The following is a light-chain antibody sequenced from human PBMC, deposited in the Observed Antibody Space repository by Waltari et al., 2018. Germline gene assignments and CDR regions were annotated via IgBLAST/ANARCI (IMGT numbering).Light chain of an antibody. Sequence: MTQSPDTLSASPGERIPLSCRASHSINTNLAWYQRKPGQAPRLLISDASTRAAGVPARFSGSGSGTEFTLTINSLQSEDFAVYYCQQYNNWPPAFGQGTKVESK. CDR1: HSINTN. V-gene: IGKV3-15*01. CDR2: DAS. J-gene: IGKJ1*01. CDR3: QQYNNWPPA.